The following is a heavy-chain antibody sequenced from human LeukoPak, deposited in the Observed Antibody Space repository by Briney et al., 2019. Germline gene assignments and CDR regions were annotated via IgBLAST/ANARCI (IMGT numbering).Heavy chain of an antibody. CDR1: GFTFSSYG. CDR2: ISAEGTTK. D-gene: IGHD3-3*01. Sequence: GESLKISCAATGFTFSSYGMHWVRQAPGKGLEWLAVISAEGTTKYYADSVTGRFIVSRDNTKNILYLQLNSLRLEDTAMFYCARLEKYFDHWGQGTLVTVSS. V-gene: IGHV3-30*03. CDR3: ARLEKYFDH. J-gene: IGHJ4*02.